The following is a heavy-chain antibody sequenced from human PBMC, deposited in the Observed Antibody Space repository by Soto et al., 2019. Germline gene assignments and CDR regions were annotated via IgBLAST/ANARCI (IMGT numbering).Heavy chain of an antibody. V-gene: IGHV3-66*01. CDR1: GFTVSSNY. Sequence: EVQLVESGGGLVKPGGSLRLSCAASGFTVSSNYMSWVRQAPGKGLEWVSVIYSGGSTYYADSVKGRFTISRDNSKNTLYLQMNSLRAEDTAVYYCARGGGYYDSSGPLDYWGQGTLVTVSS. J-gene: IGHJ4*02. CDR3: ARGGGYYDSSGPLDY. CDR2: IYSGGST. D-gene: IGHD3-22*01.